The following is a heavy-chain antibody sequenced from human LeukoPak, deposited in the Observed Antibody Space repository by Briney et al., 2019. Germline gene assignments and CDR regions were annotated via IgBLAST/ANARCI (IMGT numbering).Heavy chain of an antibody. Sequence: GGSLRLSCAASGFTFSNAWMSWVRQAPGKGLEWVGQIKPDGSEKYYEDSVKGRFAISRDNAKNSLDLQMNSLRAEDTAIYYCARWVTTSDRGVDVWGQGTTVTVSS. CDR2: IKPDGSEK. J-gene: IGHJ6*02. CDR1: GFTFSNAW. V-gene: IGHV3-7*05. CDR3: ARWVTTSDRGVDV. D-gene: IGHD4-17*01.